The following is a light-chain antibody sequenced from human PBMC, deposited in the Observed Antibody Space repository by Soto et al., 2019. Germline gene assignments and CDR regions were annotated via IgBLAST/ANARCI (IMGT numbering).Light chain of an antibody. V-gene: IGLV2-14*01. Sequence: QSALTQPASVSGSPGQSITISCTGTSSDVGGYNYVSWYQQYPGKAPKLIIYDVSNWPSGVSDRFSGSKSGSTASLTISGLQAEDEADYYCDSYTSTSTPGVFGGGTKVTVL. CDR1: SSDVGGYNY. CDR3: DSYTSTSTPGV. CDR2: DVS. J-gene: IGLJ3*02.